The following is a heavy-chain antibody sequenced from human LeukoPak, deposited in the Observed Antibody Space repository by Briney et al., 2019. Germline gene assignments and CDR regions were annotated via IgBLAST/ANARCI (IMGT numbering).Heavy chain of an antibody. CDR3: ARGQGATVPQVGKNWFDP. V-gene: IGHV4-34*01. CDR2: VNESGGT. Sequence: SETLSLSCAVYIDSFSNYHWNWIRQTPAKGMEWIGEVNESGGTNISPSLRSRVILSVDTSKNQFSLKLISVTVADTAIYYCARGQGATVPQVGKNWFDPWGQGTRVTVSS. J-gene: IGHJ5*02. CDR1: IDSFSNYH. D-gene: IGHD1-26*01.